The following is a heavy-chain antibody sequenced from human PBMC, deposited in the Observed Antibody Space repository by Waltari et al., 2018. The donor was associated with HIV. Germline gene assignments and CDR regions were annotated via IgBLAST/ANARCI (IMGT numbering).Heavy chain of an antibody. CDR1: GGSISSGSYY. CDR2: IYTSGST. J-gene: IGHJ3*02. V-gene: IGHV4-61*02. Sequence: QVQLQESGPGLVKPSQTLSLTCTVSGGSISSGSYYWSWIRQPAGKGLEWIGRIYTSGSTNYNPSLKSRVTISVDTSKNQFSLKLSSVTAADTAVYYCARRTRHDAFDIWGQGTMVTVSS. CDR3: ARRTRHDAFDI.